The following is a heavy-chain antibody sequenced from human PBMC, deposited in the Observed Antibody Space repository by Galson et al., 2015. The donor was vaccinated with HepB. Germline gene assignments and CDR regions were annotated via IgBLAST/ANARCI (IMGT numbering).Heavy chain of an antibody. J-gene: IGHJ6*02. V-gene: IGHV3-21*01. CDR1: GFTFSTYS. D-gene: IGHD3-3*01. Sequence: SLRLSCAASGFTFSTYSMSWVRQAPGKGLEWVSSISSSRSSIYYADSVKGRFTISRDNAKNSLYLQMNSLRAEDTAVYYCGPSPREYGSFGVVGGYSMDVWGQGTSVTVSS. CDR2: ISSSRSSI. CDR3: GPSPREYGSFGVVGGYSMDV.